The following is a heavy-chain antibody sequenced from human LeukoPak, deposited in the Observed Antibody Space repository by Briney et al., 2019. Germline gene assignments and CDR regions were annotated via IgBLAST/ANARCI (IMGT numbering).Heavy chain of an antibody. CDR3: ARGPAAGRNY. J-gene: IGHJ4*02. D-gene: IGHD6-13*01. V-gene: IGHV3-30-3*01. Sequence: GGSLRLSCVASGFIFSNYAMHWVRQAPGKGLEWVAVISYDGSNKYYADSVKGRFTISRDNSKNTLYLQMNSLRAEDTAVYYCARGPAAGRNYWGQGALVSVSS. CDR2: ISYDGSNK. CDR1: GFIFSNYA.